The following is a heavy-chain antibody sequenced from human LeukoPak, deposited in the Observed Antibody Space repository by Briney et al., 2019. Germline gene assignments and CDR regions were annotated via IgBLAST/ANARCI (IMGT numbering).Heavy chain of an antibody. CDR1: GGTFSSYA. CDR2: IIPIFGTA. D-gene: IGHD3-22*01. J-gene: IGHJ4*02. Sequence: ASVKVSCKASGGTFSSYAISWMRQAPGQGLEWTGGIIPIFGTANYAQKFQGRVTITTDESTSTAYMELSSLRSEDTAVYYCARTGDRYYYDSSGSLDYWGQGTLVTVSS. V-gene: IGHV1-69*05. CDR3: ARTGDRYYYDSSGSLDY.